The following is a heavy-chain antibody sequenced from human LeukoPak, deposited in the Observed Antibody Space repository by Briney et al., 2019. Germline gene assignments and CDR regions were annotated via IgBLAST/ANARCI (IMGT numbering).Heavy chain of an antibody. Sequence: ASVKVSCKASGYTFTAYYMHWVRQAPGQGLEWMGWIDPNSGGTEYAQNFQGRVTMTRDTSISTAYMELISLTSDDTAFYYCARDFGIRGVPTPLDYWGQGTLVTVSS. J-gene: IGHJ4*02. CDR2: IDPNSGGT. CDR1: GYTFTAYY. V-gene: IGHV1-2*02. CDR3: ARDFGIRGVPTPLDY. D-gene: IGHD3-10*01.